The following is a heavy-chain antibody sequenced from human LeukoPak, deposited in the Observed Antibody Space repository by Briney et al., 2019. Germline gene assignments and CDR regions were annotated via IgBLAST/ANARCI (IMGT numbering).Heavy chain of an antibody. CDR3: ARGAARMVEIATIISFEY. V-gene: IGHV3-23*01. CDR1: GGSFSGYY. J-gene: IGHJ4*02. Sequence: ETLSLTCAVYGGSFSGYYWSWIRQPPGKGLEWVSVISDTGATTFYADSVKGRFTISRDNSKNTLYLQMSSLRVEDTAVYYCARGAARMVEIATIISFEYWGQGTLVTVSS. D-gene: IGHD5-24*01. CDR2: ISDTGATT.